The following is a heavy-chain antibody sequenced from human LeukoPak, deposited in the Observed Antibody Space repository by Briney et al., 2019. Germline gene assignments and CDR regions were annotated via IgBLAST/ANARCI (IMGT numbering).Heavy chain of an antibody. D-gene: IGHD3-22*01. CDR1: GGSISSGGYY. Sequence: SQTLSLTCTVPGGSISSGGYYWSWIRQHPGKGLEWIGYIYYSGSTYYNPSLKSRVTISVDTSKNQFSLKLSSVTAADTAVYYCARDLAFVYYYDSSGYFDAFDIWGQGTMVTVSS. J-gene: IGHJ3*02. CDR2: IYYSGST. CDR3: ARDLAFVYYYDSSGYFDAFDI. V-gene: IGHV4-31*03.